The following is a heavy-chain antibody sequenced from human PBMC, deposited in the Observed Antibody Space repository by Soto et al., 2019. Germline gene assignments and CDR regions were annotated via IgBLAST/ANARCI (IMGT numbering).Heavy chain of an antibody. J-gene: IGHJ6*02. D-gene: IGHD3-3*01. CDR3: ARDATMYGVGGWHHYGMDV. V-gene: IGHV3-11*01. CDR2: ISHSGNKL. CDR1: GFTLSDYS. Sequence: QVQVVESGGGLVKPGGSLRLSCSASGFTLSDYSVTWIRQAPGKGLEWLTSISHSGNKLSYADSIRGRFTISRDNAKKSVHQDMTNLRVEDTAVYFCARDATMYGVGGWHHYGMDVWGQGTTVTVSS.